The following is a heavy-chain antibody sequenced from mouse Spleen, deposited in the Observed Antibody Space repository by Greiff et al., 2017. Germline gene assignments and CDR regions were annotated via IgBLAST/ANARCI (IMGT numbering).Heavy chain of an antibody. Sequence: EVKLVESGGGLVKLGGSLKLSCAASGFTFSSYAMSWVRQTPEKRLEWIATISSGGGNTYYPDSVKGRFTISRDNAKNTLYLQMSSLKSEDTAMYYCARHDYWGQGTTLTVSS. J-gene: IGHJ2*01. CDR3: ARHDY. V-gene: IGHV5-9*04. CDR1: GFTFSSYA. CDR2: ISSGGGNT.